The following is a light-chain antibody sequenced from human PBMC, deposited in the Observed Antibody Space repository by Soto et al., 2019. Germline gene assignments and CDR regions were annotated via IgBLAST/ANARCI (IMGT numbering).Light chain of an antibody. Sequence: EIVLTQSPATLSVSPGERATLSCRASQNIKNNLAWYQQKRGQGPRLLIFGTSTRATGIPARFSGSGSETEFTLTISSLQAEDSAVYFCQQYNNWPTWTFGQGTKVDIK. CDR3: QQYNNWPTWT. CDR2: GTS. J-gene: IGKJ1*01. V-gene: IGKV3-15*01. CDR1: QNIKNN.